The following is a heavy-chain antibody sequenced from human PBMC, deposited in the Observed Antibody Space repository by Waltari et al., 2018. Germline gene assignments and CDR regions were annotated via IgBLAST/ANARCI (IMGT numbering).Heavy chain of an antibody. J-gene: IGHJ6*03. D-gene: IGHD6-13*01. Sequence: EVQLVESGGGLVQPGRSLRLSCAASGFTFDDYAMHWGGQAPGKGLEWVSGISWNSGSIGYADSVKGRFTISRDNAKNSLYLQMNSLRAEDTALYYCAKGSWDQQLPRRDYMDVWGKGTTVTVSS. CDR3: AKGSWDQQLPRRDYMDV. V-gene: IGHV3-9*01. CDR1: GFTFDDYA. CDR2: ISWNSGSI.